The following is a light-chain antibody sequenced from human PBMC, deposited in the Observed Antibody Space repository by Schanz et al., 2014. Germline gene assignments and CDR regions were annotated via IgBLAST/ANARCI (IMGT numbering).Light chain of an antibody. CDR2: DAS. V-gene: IGKV3-20*01. CDR1: QTVNGNY. Sequence: EIVLTQSPGTLSLSPGERATLSCRASQTVNGNYIAWYQEKPGQAPRLLIYDASNRATGIPARFSGSGSGADFTLTISSLEPEDFAVYYCQQYGSSPSYTFGQGTKLEIK. CDR3: QQYGSSPSYT. J-gene: IGKJ2*01.